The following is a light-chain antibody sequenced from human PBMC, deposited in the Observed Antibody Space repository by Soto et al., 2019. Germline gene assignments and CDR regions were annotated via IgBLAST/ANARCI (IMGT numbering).Light chain of an antibody. CDR3: SSNTRSSLYV. CDR1: SSYVGGYNY. V-gene: IGLV2-14*01. Sequence: QSALTQPASVSGSPGQSITISCTGTSSYVGGYNYVSWHQQHPGKAPKLMIFEVSYRPSGVSDRFSGSKSGNTASLTISGLQADDEADYYCSSNTRSSLYVFGTVTKLTVL. J-gene: IGLJ1*01. CDR2: EVS.